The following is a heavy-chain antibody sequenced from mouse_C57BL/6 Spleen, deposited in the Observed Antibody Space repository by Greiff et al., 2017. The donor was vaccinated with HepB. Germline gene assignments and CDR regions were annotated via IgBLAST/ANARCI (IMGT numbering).Heavy chain of an antibody. J-gene: IGHJ4*01. CDR2: IDPSDSYT. CDR1: GYTFTSYW. Sequence: VQLQQSGAELVMPGASVKLSCKASGYTFTSYWMHWVKQRPGQGLEWIGEIDPSDSYTNYNQKFKGKSTLTVDKSSSTAYMQLSSLTSEDSAVYYCARDVTGVDYYAMDYWGQGTSVTVSS. CDR3: ARDVTGVDYYAMDY. V-gene: IGHV1-69*01. D-gene: IGHD1-1*01.